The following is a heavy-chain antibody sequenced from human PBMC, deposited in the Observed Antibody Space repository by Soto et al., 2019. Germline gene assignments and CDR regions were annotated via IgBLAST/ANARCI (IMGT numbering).Heavy chain of an antibody. Sequence: PSETLSLTCAVYGGSFSGYYWSWIRQPPGKGLEWIGEINHSGSTNYNPSLKSRVTTSVDTSKNQFSLKLSSVTAADTAVYYCARGRRHPYGDYYYYGMDVWGQGTTVTVSS. D-gene: IGHD4-17*01. J-gene: IGHJ6*02. CDR1: GGSFSGYY. CDR3: ARGRRHPYGDYYYYGMDV. V-gene: IGHV4-34*01. CDR2: INHSGST.